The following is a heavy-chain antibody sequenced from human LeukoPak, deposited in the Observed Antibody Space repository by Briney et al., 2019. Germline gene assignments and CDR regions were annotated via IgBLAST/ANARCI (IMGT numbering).Heavy chain of an antibody. J-gene: IGHJ3*01. CDR3: AGQGYYYTSGRTFDV. D-gene: IGHD3-10*01. CDR2: IHNNGGT. CDR1: GGSISSNY. Sequence: SETLSLTCNVSGGSISSNYWSWIRQPPGKGLEWIGHIHNNGGTNFNPSLKSRVTISLDTSKKQVSLKLSSVTAADTAVYYCAGQGYYYTSGRTFDVWGQGTMVAVSS. V-gene: IGHV4-59*08.